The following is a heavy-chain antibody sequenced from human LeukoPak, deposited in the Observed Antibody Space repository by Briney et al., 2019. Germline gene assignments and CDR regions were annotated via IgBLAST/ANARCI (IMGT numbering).Heavy chain of an antibody. Sequence: PGGSLRLSCAASGFTFSDYYMSWIRQAPGKGLQWVSYISSSSSYTNYADSVKGRFTISRDNAKNSLYLQMNSLRAEVTAVYYCARPAVGRAAAGNRDYYFDYWGQGTLVTVSS. CDR3: ARPAVGRAAAGNRDYYFDY. V-gene: IGHV3-11*03. CDR2: ISSSSSYT. CDR1: GFTFSDYY. J-gene: IGHJ4*02. D-gene: IGHD6-13*01.